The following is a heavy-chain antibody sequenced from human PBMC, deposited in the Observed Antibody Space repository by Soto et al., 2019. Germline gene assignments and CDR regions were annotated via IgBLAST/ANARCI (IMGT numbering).Heavy chain of an antibody. CDR1: GGTFSSYT. J-gene: IGHJ5*02. V-gene: IGHV1-69*02. CDR2: IIPILGIA. CDR3: ARRSGSGSKVDP. Sequence: ASVKVSCKASGGTFSSYTISWVRQAPGQGLEWMGRIIPILGIANYAQKFQGRVTITADKSTSTAYMELSSLRSEDTAVYYCARRSGSGSKVDPWGQGTLVTVSS. D-gene: IGHD3-10*01.